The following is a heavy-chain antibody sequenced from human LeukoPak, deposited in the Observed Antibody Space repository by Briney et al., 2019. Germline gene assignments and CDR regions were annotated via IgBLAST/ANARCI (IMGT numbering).Heavy chain of an antibody. CDR3: ATPVYYYGMDV. CDR2: INTSGGST. CDR1: GYTFTSYG. J-gene: IGHJ6*02. V-gene: IGHV1-46*01. Sequence: ASVKLSCKPSGYTFTSYGISWVRQSPGHGLEWMGIINTSGGSTSYAQKFQGRVTMTRDTSTSTVYMELSSLRSEDTAVYYCATPVYYYGMDVWGQGTTVTVSS.